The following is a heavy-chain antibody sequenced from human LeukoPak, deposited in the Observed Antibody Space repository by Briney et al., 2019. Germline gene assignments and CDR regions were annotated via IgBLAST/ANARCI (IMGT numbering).Heavy chain of an antibody. V-gene: IGHV4-34*01. Sequence: PSETLSLTCAVYGGSFSGYYWSWIRQPPGKGLEWIGEINHSGSTNYNPSLKSRVTISVDTSKNQFSLKLSSVTAADTAVYYCARSPRGSRGTVTTFDYWGQGTLVTVSS. CDR2: INHSGST. J-gene: IGHJ4*02. CDR1: GGSFSGYY. D-gene: IGHD4-17*01. CDR3: ARSPRGSRGTVTTFDY.